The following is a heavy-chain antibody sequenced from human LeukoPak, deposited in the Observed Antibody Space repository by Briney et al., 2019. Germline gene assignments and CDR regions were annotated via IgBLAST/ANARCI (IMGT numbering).Heavy chain of an antibody. CDR1: GYTFNVYY. V-gene: IGHV1-2*02. Sequence: RASVKVSFKASGYTFNVYYIHWVRQAPGQGLDWMGWINPDSGGTDYAQKFQDRGTMTRDTSISTAYLEVISLTFDDTAVYYCASTDPTGTYSSSFYYWGQGTLVTVSS. CDR3: ASTDPTGTYSSSFYY. CDR2: INPDSGGT. J-gene: IGHJ4*02. D-gene: IGHD1-26*01.